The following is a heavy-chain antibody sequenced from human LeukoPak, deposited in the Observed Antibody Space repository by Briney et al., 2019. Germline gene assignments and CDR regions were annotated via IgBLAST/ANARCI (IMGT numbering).Heavy chain of an antibody. CDR3: ARDPGIGTDDYYGMDV. CDR1: GFTVSSNY. D-gene: IGHD1-26*01. Sequence: PGGSLRLSCAASGFTVSSNYMSWVRQAPGKGLEWVSVIYSGGSTYYADSVKGRFTISRHNSKNTLYLQMNSLRAEDTAVYYCARDPGIGTDDYYGMDVWGQGTTVTVSS. CDR2: IYSGGST. J-gene: IGHJ6*02. V-gene: IGHV3-53*04.